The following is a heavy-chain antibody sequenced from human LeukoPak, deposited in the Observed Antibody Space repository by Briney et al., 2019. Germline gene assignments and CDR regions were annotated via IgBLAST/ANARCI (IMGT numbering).Heavy chain of an antibody. CDR3: ARGSTVGATPFDY. CDR1: GFTFSSYA. CDR2: ISYDGSIK. J-gene: IGHJ4*02. Sequence: GGSLRLSCAASGFTFSSYAMHWVRQAPGKGLEWVAVISYDGSIKYYADSVKGRFTISRDNSKNTLYLQMNSLRAEDTAVYYCARGSTVGATPFDYWGQGTLVTVSS. D-gene: IGHD1-26*01. V-gene: IGHV3-30-3*01.